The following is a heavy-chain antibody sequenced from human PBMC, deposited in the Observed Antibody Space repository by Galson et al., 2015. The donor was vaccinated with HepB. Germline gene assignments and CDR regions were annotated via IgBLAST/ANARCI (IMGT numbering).Heavy chain of an antibody. CDR3: ARDDLVVTAAFDI. D-gene: IGHD3-22*01. CDR2: INAGNGNT. Sequence: SVKVSCKASGYTFTSYAMHWVRQAPGQRLEWMGWINAGNGNTKYSQKFQGRVTITRDTSASTAYMELSSLRSEDTAVYYCARDDLVVTAAFDIWGQGTMVTVSS. J-gene: IGHJ3*02. V-gene: IGHV1-3*01. CDR1: GYTFTSYA.